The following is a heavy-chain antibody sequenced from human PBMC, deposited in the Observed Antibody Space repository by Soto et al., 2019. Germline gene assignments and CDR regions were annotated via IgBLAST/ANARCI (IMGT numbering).Heavy chain of an antibody. Sequence: QVQLVESGGGLVKPGGSLRLSCAVSGFTFSDYYMTWIRQAPGKGLEWVSYISSSTSHTNYADSVKGRFTISRNNAKNSLFLQMNSLRAEDTAVYYCARGRGAAADYVDFWGQGTLGTVSS. CDR1: GFTFSDYY. J-gene: IGHJ4*02. CDR2: ISSSTSHT. CDR3: ARGRGAAADYVDF. V-gene: IGHV3-11*05. D-gene: IGHD6-13*01.